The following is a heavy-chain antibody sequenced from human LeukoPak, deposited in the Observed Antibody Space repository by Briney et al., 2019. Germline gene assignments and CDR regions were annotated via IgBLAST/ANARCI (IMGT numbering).Heavy chain of an antibody. CDR3: VRGGYFDWLPYDY. CDR1: GYTFTGYY. V-gene: IGHV1-2*02. D-gene: IGHD3-9*01. CDR2: INPNSGGT. Sequence: GASVKVSCKASGYTFTGYYMHWVRQAPGQGLEWMGWINPNSGGTNYAQKFQGRVTMTRDTSISTAYMELSRLRSDDTAVYYCVRGGYFDWLPYDYWGQGTLVTVSS. J-gene: IGHJ4*02.